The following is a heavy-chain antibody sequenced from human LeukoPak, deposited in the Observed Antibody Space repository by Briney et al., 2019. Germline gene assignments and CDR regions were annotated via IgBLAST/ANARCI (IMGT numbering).Heavy chain of an antibody. CDR2: ISYDGSNK. V-gene: IGHV3-30*18. CDR3: AKGSRHSSGWSGFDP. CDR1: GFTFSSYG. D-gene: IGHD6-19*01. J-gene: IGHJ5*02. Sequence: GGSLRLSCAASGFTFSSYGMHWVRQAPGKGLEWVAVISYDGSNKYYADSVKGRFTISRDNSENTLYLQMNSLRAEDTAVYYCAKGSRHSSGWSGFDPWGQGTLVTVSS.